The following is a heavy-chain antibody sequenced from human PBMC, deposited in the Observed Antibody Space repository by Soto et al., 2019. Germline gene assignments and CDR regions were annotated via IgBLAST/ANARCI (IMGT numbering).Heavy chain of an antibody. V-gene: IGHV3-21*01. CDR3: ARATEATIRDTDY. Sequence: LRLSCAASGFPFSSYSMNWVRQAPGKGLEWVSSISSGSSCIYYAGSVKGRFTISRDNAKNSLYLQMNSLRVEDTAVYYCARATEATIRDTDYWGQGTLVTVSS. D-gene: IGHD5-12*01. CDR1: GFPFSSYS. J-gene: IGHJ4*02. CDR2: ISSGSSCI.